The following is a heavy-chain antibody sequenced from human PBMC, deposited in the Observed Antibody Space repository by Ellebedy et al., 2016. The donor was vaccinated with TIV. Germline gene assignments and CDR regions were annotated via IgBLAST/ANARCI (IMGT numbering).Heavy chain of an antibody. J-gene: IGHJ4*02. D-gene: IGHD4-17*01. CDR3: ARAAAMTKVSSPSAY. V-gene: IGHV1-46*01. Sequence: AASVKVSCKASGYTFTSYYIHWMRQAPGQGLEWTGRMTANVGDTTYAQKFQGRVTMTRDTSTPTVYMELTSLRIEDTAVYYCARAAAMTKVSSPSAYWGQGTLVTVSS. CDR2: MTANVGDT. CDR1: GYTFTSYY.